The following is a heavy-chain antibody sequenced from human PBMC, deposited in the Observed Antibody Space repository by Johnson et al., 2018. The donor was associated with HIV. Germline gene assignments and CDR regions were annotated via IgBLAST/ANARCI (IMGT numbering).Heavy chain of an antibody. Sequence: VQLVESGGGLVQPGGSLRLSCAASGFTFSSYDMHWVRQATGKGLEWVSAIGTAGDTYYPGSVKGRFTISRENAKNSLYLQMNSLSAGDTAVYYCARDNGEDAFDIWGQGTMVTVSS. D-gene: IGHD4-17*01. CDR2: IGTAGDT. J-gene: IGHJ3*02. V-gene: IGHV3-13*01. CDR1: GFTFSSYD. CDR3: ARDNGEDAFDI.